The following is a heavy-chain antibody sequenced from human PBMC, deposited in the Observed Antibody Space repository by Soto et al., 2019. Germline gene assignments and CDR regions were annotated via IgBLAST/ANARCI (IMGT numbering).Heavy chain of an antibody. J-gene: IGHJ4*02. V-gene: IGHV3-53*01. D-gene: IGHD1-1*01. CDR2: IYSGGST. CDR1: GFTVSSNY. Sequence: GGSLRLSCAVSGFTVSSNYITWVRQAPGMGLEWVSLIYSGGSTYYAESVRGRFTISRDNSENTLYLKMNSLRAEDTAVYYCATALTWKLLDYWGQGTLVTVSS. CDR3: ATALTWKLLDY.